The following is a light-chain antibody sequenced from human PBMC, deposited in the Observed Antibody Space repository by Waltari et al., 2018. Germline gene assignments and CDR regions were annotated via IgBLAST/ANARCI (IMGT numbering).Light chain of an antibody. CDR3: QQRSNWPLT. V-gene: IGKV3-11*01. CDR2: DAS. J-gene: IGKJ4*01. Sequence: EIVLTQSPATLSLSPGERATLSCRASQSITRLVAWYQQKPGQAPRLLIYDASNRATGIPARFSGSGSGTDFTLTISSLEPEDFAVYYCQQRSNWPLTFGGGTKVEIK. CDR1: QSITRL.